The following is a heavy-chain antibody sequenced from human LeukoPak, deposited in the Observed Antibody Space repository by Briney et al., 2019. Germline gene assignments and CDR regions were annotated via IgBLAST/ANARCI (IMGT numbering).Heavy chain of an antibody. Sequence: PGGSLRLSCAASGFTFSSYWMSWVRQAPGKRLEWVANIKQDGSEKYYVDSVKGRFTISRDNAKNSLYLQMNSLRAEDTAVYYCARDSTTVILYYYYYGMDVWGQGTTVTVSS. J-gene: IGHJ6*02. D-gene: IGHD4-11*01. CDR2: IKQDGSEK. V-gene: IGHV3-7*01. CDR1: GFTFSSYW. CDR3: ARDSTTVILYYYYYGMDV.